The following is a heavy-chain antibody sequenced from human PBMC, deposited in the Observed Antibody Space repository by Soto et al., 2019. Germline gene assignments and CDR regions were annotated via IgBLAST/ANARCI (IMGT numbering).Heavy chain of an antibody. V-gene: IGHV3-30*18. CDR3: AKSPNFYCSSPNCYKFYFDF. CDR1: GFTFNTYG. Sequence: AGSLRLSCAASGFTFNTYGMHWVRQAPGKGLEWMAVISYDGSDKYYADSVKGRFIISRDNSKNTLYLQMNSLRAEDTAIYYCAKSPNFYCSSPNCYKFYFDFWGQGALVTVSS. CDR2: ISYDGSDK. D-gene: IGHD2-2*02. J-gene: IGHJ4*02.